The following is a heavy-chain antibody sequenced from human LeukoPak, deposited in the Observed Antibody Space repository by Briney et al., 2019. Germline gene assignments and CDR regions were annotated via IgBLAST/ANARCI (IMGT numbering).Heavy chain of an antibody. Sequence: ASVKVSCKASGYTFTSYDINWVRQATGQGLEWMGWMNPNSGNTGYAQKFQGRVNMTRNTSISTAYMELSSLRSEDTAVYYCARVYSLPAGQYYYMDVWGKGTTVTVSS. V-gene: IGHV1-8*01. CDR1: GYTFTSYD. CDR2: MNPNSGNT. D-gene: IGHD5-18*01. CDR3: ARVYSLPAGQYYYMDV. J-gene: IGHJ6*03.